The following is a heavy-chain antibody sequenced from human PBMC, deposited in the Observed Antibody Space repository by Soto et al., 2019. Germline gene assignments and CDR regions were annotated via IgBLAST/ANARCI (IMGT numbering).Heavy chain of an antibody. CDR3: AKRIATGTDAFDI. CDR2: ISGSGGST. V-gene: IGHV3-23*01. Sequence: GESLKISCAASGFTFSSYAMSWVRQAPGKGLEWVSAISGSGGSTYYADSVKGRFTISRDNSKNTLYLQMNSLRAEDTAVYYCAKRIATGTDAFDIWGQGTMVTVSS. CDR1: GFTFSSYA. J-gene: IGHJ3*02. D-gene: IGHD1-1*01.